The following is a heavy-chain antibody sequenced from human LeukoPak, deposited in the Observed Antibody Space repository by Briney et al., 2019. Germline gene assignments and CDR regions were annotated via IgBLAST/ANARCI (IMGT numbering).Heavy chain of an antibody. J-gene: IGHJ4*02. D-gene: IGHD5-12*01. CDR2: TWDDGSNK. Sequence: GLAVRLSCAASGFTFSSYGMHWVRQAPGKGLEWGAVTWDDGSNKYYADSVKGRFTISRDNSKNTLYLQMNSLRAEDTAVYYCARDRGLYSGYDLSYFDYWGQGTLVTASS. V-gene: IGHV3-33*01. CDR1: GFTFSSYG. CDR3: ARDRGLYSGYDLSYFDY.